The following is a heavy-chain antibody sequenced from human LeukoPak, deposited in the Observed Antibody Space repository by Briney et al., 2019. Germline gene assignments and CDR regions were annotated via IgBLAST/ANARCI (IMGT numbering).Heavy chain of an antibody. J-gene: IGHJ4*02. V-gene: IGHV3-30*18. CDR3: AKDLSY. Sequence: GGSLRLSCAASGFSFSKYGMHWIRQAPGKGLEWVAAISYDGSNKDYVDSVKGRFTISRDNAKNSLYLQMNSLRAEDTALYYCAKDLSYWGQGTLVTVSS. CDR2: ISYDGSNK. CDR1: GFSFSKYG.